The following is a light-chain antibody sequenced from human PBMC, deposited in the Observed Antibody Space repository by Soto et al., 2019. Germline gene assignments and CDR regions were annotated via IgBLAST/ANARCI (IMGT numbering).Light chain of an antibody. V-gene: IGKV1-33*01. Sequence: DIQMPQSPSSLSASVGDRVTITCQASQDISNYLNWYQQKPGKAPKLLIYDASNLETGVPSRFSGSGSGPDFTFTISSLQPEDIATYYCQQYDNPLYTFGQGTKLEIK. CDR3: QQYDNPLYT. CDR2: DAS. J-gene: IGKJ2*01. CDR1: QDISNY.